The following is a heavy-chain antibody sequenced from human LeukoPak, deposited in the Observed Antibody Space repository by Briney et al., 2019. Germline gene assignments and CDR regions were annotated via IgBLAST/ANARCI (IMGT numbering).Heavy chain of an antibody. CDR3: AGSKPDYDFWSGDQLGHPFDY. Sequence: SETLSLTCTVSGGSISSSSYYWGWIRQPPGKGLEWIGSIYYSGGTYYNPSLKSRVTISVDTSKNQFSLKLSSVTAADTAVYYCAGSKPDYDFWSGDQLGHPFDYWGQGTLVTVSS. CDR2: IYYSGGT. J-gene: IGHJ4*02. D-gene: IGHD3-3*01. V-gene: IGHV4-39*07. CDR1: GGSISSSSYY.